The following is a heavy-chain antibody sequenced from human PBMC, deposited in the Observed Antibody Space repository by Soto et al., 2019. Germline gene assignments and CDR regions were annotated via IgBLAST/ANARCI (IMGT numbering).Heavy chain of an antibody. CDR1: GDSVSSNSAA. V-gene: IGHV6-1*01. J-gene: IGHJ6*02. CDR3: VRLGLRYFDWLSPYYYYGMDV. D-gene: IGHD3-9*01. CDR2: TYYRSKWYN. Sequence: PSQTLSLTCAISGDSVSSNSAAWNWIRQSPSRGLEWLGRTYYRSKWYNDYAVSVKSRITINPDTSKNQFSLQLNSVTPEDTAVYYFVRLGLRYFDWLSPYYYYGMDVWGQGTTVTVSS.